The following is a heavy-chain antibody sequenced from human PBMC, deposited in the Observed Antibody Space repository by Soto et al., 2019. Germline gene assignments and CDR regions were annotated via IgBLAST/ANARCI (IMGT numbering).Heavy chain of an antibody. CDR2: INHSGST. CDR3: AITLVRGVRWFDP. V-gene: IGHV4-34*01. CDR1: GGSFTIYY. Sequence: SETLSLTCAVYGGSFTIYYWSWIRQPPGKGLEWIGEINHSGSTNYNPSLKSRVTISVDTSKNQFSLKLSSVTAADTAVYYCAITLVRGVRWFDPWGQGTLVTVSS. D-gene: IGHD3-10*01. J-gene: IGHJ5*02.